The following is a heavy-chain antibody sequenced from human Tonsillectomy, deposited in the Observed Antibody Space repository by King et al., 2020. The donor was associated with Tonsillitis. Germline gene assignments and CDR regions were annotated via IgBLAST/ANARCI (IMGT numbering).Heavy chain of an antibody. CDR3: SRDQNYYDSSGYYRGGFDY. Sequence: VQLQESGPGLVKPSETLSLTCTVSGGSISSYFWSWIRQPPGKGLEWIVDIYYRWRTNYNPSLKSRGTISVDTSKNQFSLKLSSVTAADTAVDYCSRDQNYYDSSGYYRGGFDYWGQGTLVTVSS. V-gene: IGHV4-59*01. D-gene: IGHD3-22*01. CDR1: GGSISSYF. CDR2: IYYRWRT. J-gene: IGHJ4*02.